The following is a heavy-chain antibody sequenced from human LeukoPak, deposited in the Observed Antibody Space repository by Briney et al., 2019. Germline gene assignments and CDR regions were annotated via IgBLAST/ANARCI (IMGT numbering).Heavy chain of an antibody. Sequence: SQTLSLTCTVSGGSISSGTYYWSWIRQPAGKGLEWIGRIYTSGTTNYNPSLKSRVTISVDTSKNQFSLKLSSVTAADTAVYYCARASRYYDILTGYGVIGAFDIWGQGTMVTVSS. J-gene: IGHJ3*02. CDR3: ARASRYYDILTGYGVIGAFDI. CDR2: IYTSGTT. D-gene: IGHD3-9*01. CDR1: GGSISSGTYY. V-gene: IGHV4-61*02.